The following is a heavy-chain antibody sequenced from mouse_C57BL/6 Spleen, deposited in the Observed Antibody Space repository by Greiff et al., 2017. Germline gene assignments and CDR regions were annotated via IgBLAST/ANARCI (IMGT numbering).Heavy chain of an antibody. CDR3: AREGDGSSPFAY. CDR1: GFTFSDYY. V-gene: IGHV5-16*01. J-gene: IGHJ3*01. CDR2: LNYDGSST. Sequence: EVKLVESEGGLVQPGSSMKLSCTASGFTFSDYYMAWVRQVPEKGLEWVANLNYDGSSTYYLDSLKSRFLISRDNAKNILYLQMSSLKSEDTATYYFAREGDGSSPFAYWGQGTLVTVSA. D-gene: IGHD1-1*01.